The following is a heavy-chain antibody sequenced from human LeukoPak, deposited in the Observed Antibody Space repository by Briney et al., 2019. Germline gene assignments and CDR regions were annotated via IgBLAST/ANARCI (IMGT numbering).Heavy chain of an antibody. CDR1: GGSISSYY. D-gene: IGHD6-13*01. Sequence: SETLSLTCTVSGGSISSYYWSWIRQPAGKGLEWIGRIYTSGSTNYNPSLKRRVTMSVDTSNNQFSLKLSSVTAARTAVYYCAREIAAAGLYYYYYMDVWGKGTTVTISS. J-gene: IGHJ6*03. CDR3: AREIAAAGLYYYYYMDV. V-gene: IGHV4-4*07. CDR2: IYTSGST.